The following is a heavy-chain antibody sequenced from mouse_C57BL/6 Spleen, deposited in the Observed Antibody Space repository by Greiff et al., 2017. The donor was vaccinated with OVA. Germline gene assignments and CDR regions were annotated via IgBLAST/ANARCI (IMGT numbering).Heavy chain of an antibody. CDR3: TRGLAWFAY. Sequence: DVKLVESGAGLVKPGGSLKLSCAASGFTFSSSAMSWVRQTPEKRLEWVAYISSGGDYIYYADTVKGRFLISRDNARNTLYLQMSSLKSEDTAMYYCTRGLAWFAYWGQGTLVTVSA. CDR1: GFTFSSSA. V-gene: IGHV5-9-1*02. D-gene: IGHD6-1*01. CDR2: ISSGGDYI. J-gene: IGHJ3*01.